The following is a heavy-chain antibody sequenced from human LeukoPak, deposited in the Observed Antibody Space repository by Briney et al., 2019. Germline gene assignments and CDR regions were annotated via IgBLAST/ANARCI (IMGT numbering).Heavy chain of an antibody. D-gene: IGHD2-2*01. CDR1: GFIFGDYN. Sequence: GGSLRPSCAASGFIFGDYNMNWVRQVPGKGREWISYMSSTSTTIFYADSVKGRFTISRDNAKSSLYLQMNSLRAEDTAVYFCARVGNTGDAVIIPAAMGFDNWGQGTVVTVSS. CDR2: MSSTSTTI. J-gene: IGHJ4*02. V-gene: IGHV3-48*01. CDR3: ARVGNTGDAVIIPAAMGFDN.